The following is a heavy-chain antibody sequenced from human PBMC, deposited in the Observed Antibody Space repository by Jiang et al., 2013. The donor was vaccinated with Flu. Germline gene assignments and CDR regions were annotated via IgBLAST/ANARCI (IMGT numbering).Heavy chain of an antibody. Sequence: GSGLVKPSETLSLTCTVSGGSISSSSYYWGWIRQPPGKGLEWIGSIYYSGSTYYNPSLKSRVTISVDTSKNQFSLKLSSVTAADTAVYYCARHWAGIQNWFDPWGQGTLVTVSS. CDR1: GGSISSSSYY. CDR2: IYYSGST. D-gene: IGHD5-18*01. V-gene: IGHV4-39*01. J-gene: IGHJ5*02. CDR3: ARHWAGIQNWFDP.